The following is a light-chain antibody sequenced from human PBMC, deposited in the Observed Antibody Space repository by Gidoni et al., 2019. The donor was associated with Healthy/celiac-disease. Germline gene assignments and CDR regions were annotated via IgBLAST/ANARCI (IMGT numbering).Light chain of an antibody. CDR1: QSISSW. J-gene: IGKJ2*02. V-gene: IGKV1-5*03. CDR3: QQYNSYPWT. CDR2: KAS. Sequence: DIQVTQSPSTLSASVGDRVTITCRASQSISSWLAWYQQKPGKAPKLLSYKASSLESGVPSRFSGRGSGTEFTLTSSSLQPDDFATYYCQQYNSYPWTFGQGTKLEIK.